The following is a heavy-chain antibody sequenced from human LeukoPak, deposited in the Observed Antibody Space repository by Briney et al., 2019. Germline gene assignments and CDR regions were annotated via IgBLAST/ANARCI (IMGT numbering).Heavy chain of an antibody. V-gene: IGHV4-34*01. CDR2: INHSGST. CDR1: GGSFSGYY. CDR3: ARARDHYYDSTASYYFDY. Sequence: ASETLSLTCAVYGGSFSGYYWSWIRQPPGKGLEWIGEINHSGSTNYNPSLKSRVTISVDTSKNQFSLKLSSVTAADTAVFYCARARDHYYDSTASYYFDYWGLGTLVTVSS. D-gene: IGHD3-22*01. J-gene: IGHJ4*02.